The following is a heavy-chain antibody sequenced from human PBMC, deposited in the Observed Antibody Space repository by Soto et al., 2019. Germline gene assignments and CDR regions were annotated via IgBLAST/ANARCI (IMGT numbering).Heavy chain of an antibody. Sequence: SETLSLTXTVSGGSISSYYWSWIRQPPGKGLEWIGYIYYSGSTNYNPSLKSRVTISVDTSKSQFSLKLSSVTAADTAVYYCARDPPGEGGAFDIWGQGTMVTVSS. CDR2: IYYSGST. J-gene: IGHJ3*02. D-gene: IGHD3-10*01. CDR1: GGSISSYY. V-gene: IGHV4-59*01. CDR3: ARDPPGEGGAFDI.